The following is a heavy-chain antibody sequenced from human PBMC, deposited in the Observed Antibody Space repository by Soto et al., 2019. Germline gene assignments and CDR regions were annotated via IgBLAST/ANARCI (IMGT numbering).Heavy chain of an antibody. CDR2: LSGSGVST. CDR3: AKEPTPYYYYYYYMDV. CDR1: GFTFSSYA. J-gene: IGHJ6*03. Sequence: PGGSLRLSCAASGFTFSSYAMSWVRQAPGKGLEWVSALSGSGVSTYYADSVKGRFTISRDNSKNTLYLQMNSLRAEDTAVYYCAKEPTPYYYYYYYMDVWGKGTTVTVSS. V-gene: IGHV3-23*01.